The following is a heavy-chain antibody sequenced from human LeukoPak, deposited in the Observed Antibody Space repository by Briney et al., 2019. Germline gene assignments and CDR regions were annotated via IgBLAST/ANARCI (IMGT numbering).Heavy chain of an antibody. CDR3: TLTKGYSSSLSLDY. Sequence: GGSLRLSCAASGFTFSTYWMHWVRQAPGKGLVLVSRINNDGSSTSYADSVKGRFTISRDNAKNTLYLQMNSLRAEDTAVYYCTLTKGYSSSLSLDYSAQRTLVTVSS. CDR1: GFTFSTYW. CDR2: INNDGSST. D-gene: IGHD6-6*01. J-gene: IGHJ4*02. V-gene: IGHV3-74*01.